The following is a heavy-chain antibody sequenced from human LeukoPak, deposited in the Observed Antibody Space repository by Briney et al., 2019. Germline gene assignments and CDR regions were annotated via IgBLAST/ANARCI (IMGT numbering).Heavy chain of an antibody. D-gene: IGHD3-9*01. CDR3: ARDGLRYFGPFYYYYYMDV. J-gene: IGHJ6*03. CDR2: INPSGGST. Sequence: ASVKVSCKASGYTFTNYHIYWVRQAPGQGLEWMGIINPSGGSTSYAQKFQGRVTMTRDTSTSTVYMELSSLRSEDTAVYYCARDGLRYFGPFYYYYYMDVWGKGTTVTVSS. CDR1: GYTFTNYH. V-gene: IGHV1-46*01.